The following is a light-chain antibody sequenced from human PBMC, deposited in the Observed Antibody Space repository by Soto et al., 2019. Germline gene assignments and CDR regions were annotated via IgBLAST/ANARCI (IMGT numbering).Light chain of an antibody. J-gene: IGLJ1*01. V-gene: IGLV2-14*03. CDR3: CSYTSSSSLV. Sequence: QSALTQPASVSGSPGQSITISCTGTSSDVGAYNYVSWYQQYPGKAPKLMTYDVTSRPSGVSNRFSGSKSGNAASLTISGLQAEDEADYYCCSYTSSSSLVFGTGTKSPS. CDR1: SSDVGAYNY. CDR2: DVT.